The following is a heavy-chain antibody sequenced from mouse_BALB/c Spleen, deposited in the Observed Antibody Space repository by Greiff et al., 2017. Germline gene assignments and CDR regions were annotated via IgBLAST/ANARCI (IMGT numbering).Heavy chain of an antibody. CDR3: ASHYYGSSYWFAY. D-gene: IGHD1-1*01. J-gene: IGHJ3*01. V-gene: IGHV14-3*02. CDR1: GFNIKDTY. Sequence: VQLQQSGAELVKPGASVKLSCTASGFNIKDTYMHWVKQRPEQGLEWIGRIDPANGNTKYDPKFQGKATITADTSSNTAYLQLSSLTSEDTAVYYCASHYYGSSYWFAYWGQGTLVTVSA. CDR2: IDPANGNT.